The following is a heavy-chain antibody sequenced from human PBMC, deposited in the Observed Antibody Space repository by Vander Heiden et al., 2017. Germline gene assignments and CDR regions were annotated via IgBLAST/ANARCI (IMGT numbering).Heavy chain of an antibody. CDR2: INTEGSIT. V-gene: IGHV3-74*01. Sequence: EVQLVESGGGLVQPGGSLRLSCVASGFSLSNYWMHWVRQAPGKGLVWVSLINTEGSITTYADSVKGRFTISRDNAKNTLYLQMNSLRADDTAVYYCGSPRITARGSFCDVWGQGTTVTVSS. D-gene: IGHD6-6*01. CDR3: GSPRITARGSFCDV. J-gene: IGHJ6*02. CDR1: GFSLSNYW.